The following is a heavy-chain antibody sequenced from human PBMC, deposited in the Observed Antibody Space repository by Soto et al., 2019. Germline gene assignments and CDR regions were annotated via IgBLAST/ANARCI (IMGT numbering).Heavy chain of an antibody. CDR2: ISSSSSYT. Sequence: GGSLRLSCAASGFTFSDYYMSWIRQAPGKGLEWVSYISSSSSYTNYADSVKGRFTISRDNAKNSLYLQMNSLRAEDTAVFYCARDTVGGAVVGCSCGQGTSVIGSS. J-gene: IGHJ5*02. CDR3: ARDTVGGAVVGCS. CDR1: GFTFSDYY. V-gene: IGHV3-11*06. D-gene: IGHD3-16*02.